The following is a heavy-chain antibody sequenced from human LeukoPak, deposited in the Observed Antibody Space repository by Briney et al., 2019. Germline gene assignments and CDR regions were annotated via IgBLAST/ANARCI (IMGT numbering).Heavy chain of an antibody. J-gene: IGHJ4*02. CDR3: ARQNDFRLDY. CDR2: IYPGDSDT. Sequence: GESLKTSCKGSGYTFSSYWIGWVRQMPGKGLEWMGIIYPGDSDTGYSPSLQGQVTISVDTSIGTAYLQWSSLKASDTAIYYCARQNDFRLDYWGQGTLVTVSS. D-gene: IGHD3-3*01. V-gene: IGHV5-51*01. CDR1: GYTFSSYW.